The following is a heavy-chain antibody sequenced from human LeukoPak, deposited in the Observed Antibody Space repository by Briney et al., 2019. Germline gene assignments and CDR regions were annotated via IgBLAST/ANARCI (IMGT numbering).Heavy chain of an antibody. CDR2: IYYSGST. J-gene: IGHJ4*02. CDR1: GGSISSYY. V-gene: IGHV4-59*01. D-gene: IGHD5-12*01. Sequence: SETLSLTCTVSGGSISSYYWSWIRQPPGKGLEGIGYIYYSGSTNYNPSLTSRVTISVDTSKNQFSLKLSSVTAVDTAVYYCARDLSGSIYFDYWGQGTLVTVSS. CDR3: ARDLSGSIYFDY.